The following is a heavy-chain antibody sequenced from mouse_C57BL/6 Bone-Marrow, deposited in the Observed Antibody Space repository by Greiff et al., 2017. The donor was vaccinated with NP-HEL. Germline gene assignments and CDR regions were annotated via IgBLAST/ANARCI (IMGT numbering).Heavy chain of an antibody. V-gene: IGHV1-55*01. Sequence: VQLQQPGAELVKPGASVKMSCKASGYTFTSYWITWVKQRPGQGLEWIGDIYPGSGSTNYNEKFKSKATLTVDTSSSTAYMQLSSLTSEDSAVYYCASGYYGSSYGGWYFDVWGTGTTVTVSS. CDR3: ASGYYGSSYGGWYFDV. CDR2: IYPGSGST. CDR1: GYTFTSYW. J-gene: IGHJ1*03. D-gene: IGHD1-1*01.